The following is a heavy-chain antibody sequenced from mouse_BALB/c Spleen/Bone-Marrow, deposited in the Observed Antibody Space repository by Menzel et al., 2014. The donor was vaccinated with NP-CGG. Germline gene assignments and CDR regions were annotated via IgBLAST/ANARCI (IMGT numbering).Heavy chain of an antibody. D-gene: IGHD2-14*01. J-gene: IGHJ2*01. CDR3: ARHYRYYFDY. Sequence: VQVVESGAELAKPGASVKMSCKASGYTFTSYWMHWVKQRPGQGLEWIGYINPSTGYTEYNQKFEDKATLTADKSSSTAYMQLSSLTSEDSAVYYCARHYRYYFDYWGQGTTLTVSS. CDR1: GYTFTSYW. CDR2: INPSTGYT. V-gene: IGHV1-7*01.